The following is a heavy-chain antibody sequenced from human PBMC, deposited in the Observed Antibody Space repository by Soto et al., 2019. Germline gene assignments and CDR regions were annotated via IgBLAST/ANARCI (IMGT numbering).Heavy chain of an antibody. D-gene: IGHD3-10*01. CDR1: GGTFSNCA. CDR3: AIYYINSYPYHRELYSFPTRLSSDL. CDR2: IIPIFTTT. J-gene: IGHJ2*01. Sequence: SVKVSCEASGGTFSNCAISWVRQAPGQGLEWMGGIIPIFTTTKYAQKFQGRVTFTADESTSTAYMELSSLRSEDTAVYYFAIYYINSYPYHRELYSFPTRLSSDL. V-gene: IGHV1-69*13.